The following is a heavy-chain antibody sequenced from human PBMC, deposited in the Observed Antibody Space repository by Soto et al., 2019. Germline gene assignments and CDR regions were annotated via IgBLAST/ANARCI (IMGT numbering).Heavy chain of an antibody. V-gene: IGHV4-61*01. CDR2: ISYSGST. D-gene: IGHD5-18*01. Sequence: QVQLQESGPGLVKPSETLSLTCTVSGGSVSSGSYYWSWIRQPPGKGLEWIGYISYSGSTNYNPTLNGRVTLSVDTSKNQFSLKLSSVTAADTAVYYCARDPGGYSYDGGFDIWGQGTMVTVSS. J-gene: IGHJ3*02. CDR3: ARDPGGYSYDGGFDI. CDR1: GGSVSSGSYY.